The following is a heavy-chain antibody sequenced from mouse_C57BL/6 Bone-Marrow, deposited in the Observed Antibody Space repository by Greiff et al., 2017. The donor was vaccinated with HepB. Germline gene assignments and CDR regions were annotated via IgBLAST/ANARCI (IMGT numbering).Heavy chain of an antibody. CDR3: AREGGDDY. CDR2: ISDGGSYT. Sequence: EVHLVESGGGLVKPGGSLKLSCAASGFTFSSYAMSWVRQTPEKRLEWVATISDGGSYTYYPDNVKGRFTISRDNAKNNLYLQMSHLKSEDTAMYYCAREGGDDYWGQGTTLTVSS. J-gene: IGHJ2*01. CDR1: GFTFSSYA. V-gene: IGHV5-4*01.